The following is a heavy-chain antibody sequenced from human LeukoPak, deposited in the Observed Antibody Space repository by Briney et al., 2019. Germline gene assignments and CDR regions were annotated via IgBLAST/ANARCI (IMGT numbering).Heavy chain of an antibody. CDR1: GFTFSSYG. CDR2: ISSDGSNA. Sequence: GGSLRLSCAASGFTFSSYGMHWVRQAPGKGLEWVAVISSDGSNAYYADSVKGRFTMSRDNSKDTLFVQMNSLRAEDTAVYYCAKDLSGRKGPFDYWGQGTLVTVSS. V-gene: IGHV3-30*18. J-gene: IGHJ4*02. CDR3: AKDLSGRKGPFDY. D-gene: IGHD3-10*01.